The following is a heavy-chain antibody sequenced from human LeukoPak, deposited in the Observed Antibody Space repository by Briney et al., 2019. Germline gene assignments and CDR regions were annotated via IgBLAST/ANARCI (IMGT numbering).Heavy chain of an antibody. CDR3: ARELGNFCSGGSCYSFGYLDY. V-gene: IGHV1-69*08. Sequence: SAKVSCKASGGTFGNYTIAWVRQAPGQGLEWMGRMFPIFGTANYAQKFLGRVTLTADKFTSTAYIELSSLRSEDTAVYYCARELGNFCSGGSCYSFGYLDYWGQGTLVTVSS. CDR1: GGTFGNYT. CDR2: MFPIFGTA. D-gene: IGHD2-15*01. J-gene: IGHJ4*02.